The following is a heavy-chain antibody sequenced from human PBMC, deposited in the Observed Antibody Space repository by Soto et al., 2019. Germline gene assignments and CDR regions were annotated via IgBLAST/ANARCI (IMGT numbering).Heavy chain of an antibody. Sequence: EVQLLESGGGLVQPGGSLRLSCAASGFTFDSYPLSWVRQAPGKGLEWVSYISSSGSTIYYADSVKGRFTISRDNAKNSLYLQMNSLRAEDTAVYYCARGGQEWELLLYFQHWGQGTLVTVSS. CDR2: ISSSGSTI. CDR1: GFTFDSYP. D-gene: IGHD1-26*01. CDR3: ARGGQEWELLLYFQH. V-gene: IGHV3-48*04. J-gene: IGHJ1*01.